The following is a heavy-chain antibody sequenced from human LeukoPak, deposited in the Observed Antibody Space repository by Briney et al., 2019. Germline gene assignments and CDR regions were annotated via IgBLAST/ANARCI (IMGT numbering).Heavy chain of an antibody. D-gene: IGHD3-22*01. Sequence: GGSLRLSCAASGFTFSSYAMCWVRQAPGKGLEWVSAISGSGGSTYYADSVKGRFTISRDNSKNTLYLQMNSLRAEDTAVYYCASPGPHNYYDSSGLSFNYFDYWGQGTLVTVSS. CDR1: GFTFSSYA. J-gene: IGHJ4*02. V-gene: IGHV3-23*01. CDR3: ASPGPHNYYDSSGLSFNYFDY. CDR2: ISGSGGST.